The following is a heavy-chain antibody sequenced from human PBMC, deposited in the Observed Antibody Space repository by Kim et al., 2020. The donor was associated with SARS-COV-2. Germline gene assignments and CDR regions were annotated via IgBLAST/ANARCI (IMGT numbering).Heavy chain of an antibody. CDR3: AKAGYSSSWFGGGMDV. J-gene: IGHJ6*01. CDR2: ISWNSGSI. CDR1: GFTFDDYA. D-gene: IGHD6-13*01. V-gene: IGHV3-9*01. Sequence: GGSLRLSCAASGFTFDDYAMHWVRQAPGKGLEWVSGISWNSGSIGYADSVKGRFTISRDNAKNSLYLQMNSLRAEDTALYYCAKAGYSSSWFGGGMDVWG.